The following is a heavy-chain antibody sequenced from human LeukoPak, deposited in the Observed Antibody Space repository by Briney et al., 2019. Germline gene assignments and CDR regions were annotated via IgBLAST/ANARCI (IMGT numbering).Heavy chain of an antibody. J-gene: IGHJ4*02. CDR2: ISSSSSYI. CDR1: GFTFSSYG. V-gene: IGHV3-21*01. Sequence: GGSLRLSCAASGFTFSSYGMNWVRQAPGKGLEWVSSISSSSSYIYYADSVKGRFTISRDNAKNSLYLQMNSLRAEDTAVYYCARGPRYYYYFDYWGQGTLVTVSS. CDR3: ARGPRYYYYFDY. D-gene: IGHD3-10*01.